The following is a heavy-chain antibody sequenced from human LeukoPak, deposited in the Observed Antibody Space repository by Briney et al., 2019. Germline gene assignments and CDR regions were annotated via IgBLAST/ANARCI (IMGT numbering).Heavy chain of an antibody. Sequence: PSETLSLTCVVSGGSISTYYWSWIRQPPGKRLEWIGWIYYTGSTNYNPSLKSRLTMSVDTSKNQFSLQLTSVTAADTAVCYCARMEPAPKRSFDYWGQGTLVPVSS. D-gene: IGHD1-26*01. CDR2: IYYTGST. CDR1: GGSISTYY. CDR3: ARMEPAPKRSFDY. J-gene: IGHJ4*02. V-gene: IGHV4-59*01.